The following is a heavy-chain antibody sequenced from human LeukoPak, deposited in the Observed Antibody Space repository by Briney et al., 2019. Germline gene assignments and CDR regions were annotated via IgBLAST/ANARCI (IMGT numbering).Heavy chain of an antibody. CDR2: IWYDGSNK. V-gene: IGHV3-33*01. J-gene: IGHJ4*02. CDR1: GFTFSSYG. CDR3: ARDRKAVAGIGY. Sequence: GGSLRLSCAASGFTFSSYGMHWVRQAPGKGLEWVAVIWYDGSNKYYADSVKGRFTISRHNSKDTLYLQMNSLRAEDTAVYYCARDRKAVAGIGYWGQGTLVTVSS. D-gene: IGHD6-19*01.